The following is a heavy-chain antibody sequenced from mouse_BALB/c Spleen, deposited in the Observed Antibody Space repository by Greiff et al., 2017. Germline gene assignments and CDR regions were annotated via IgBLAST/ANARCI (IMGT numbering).Heavy chain of an antibody. Sequence: QVQLQQSGPGLVQPSQSLSITCTVSGFSLTSDGVHWVRQSPGKGLEWLGVIWIGGSTDYNAAFISRLSISKDNSKSQVFFKMNSLQANDTAIYYCARNFGRYDYDDWYFDVWGAGTTVTVSS. D-gene: IGHD2-4*01. CDR3: ARNFGRYDYDDWYFDV. CDR2: IWIGGST. V-gene: IGHV2-2*02. CDR1: GFSLTSDG. J-gene: IGHJ1*01.